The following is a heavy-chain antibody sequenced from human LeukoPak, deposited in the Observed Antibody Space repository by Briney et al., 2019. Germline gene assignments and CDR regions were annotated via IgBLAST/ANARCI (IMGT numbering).Heavy chain of an antibody. CDR3: ARASDYVWGSYPAHFDY. D-gene: IGHD3-16*02. V-gene: IGHV1-2*02. J-gene: IGHJ4*02. Sequence: GASVKVSCKASGYTFTGYYMHWVRQAPGQGLESMGWINPNSGGTNYAQKFQGRVTMTRDTSISTAYMELSRLRSDDTAVYYCARASDYVWGSYPAHFDYWGQGTLVTVSS. CDR1: GYTFTGYY. CDR2: INPNSGGT.